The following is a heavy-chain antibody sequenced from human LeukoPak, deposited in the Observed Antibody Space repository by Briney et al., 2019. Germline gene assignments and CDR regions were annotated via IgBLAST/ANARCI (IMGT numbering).Heavy chain of an antibody. V-gene: IGHV4-39*07. CDR2: IYYSGST. Sequence: PSETLSLTCTVSGGSISSSSYYWGWIRQPPGKGLEWIGSIYYSGSTYYNPSLKSRVTISVDTSKNRFSLKLSSVTAADTAVYYCARSIAVAGRGPGPIYYYGMDVWGQGTTVTVSS. D-gene: IGHD6-19*01. CDR3: ARSIAVAGRGPGPIYYYGMDV. J-gene: IGHJ6*02. CDR1: GGSISSSSYY.